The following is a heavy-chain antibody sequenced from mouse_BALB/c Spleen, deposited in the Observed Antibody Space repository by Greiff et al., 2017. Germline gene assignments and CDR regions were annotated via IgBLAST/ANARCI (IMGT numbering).Heavy chain of an antibody. CDR3: ASPYGNNGAWFAY. CDR2: IWSGGST. CDR1: GFSLTSYG. V-gene: IGHV2-2*02. Sequence: VQLQQSGPGLVQPSQSLSITCTVSGFSLTSYGVHWVRQSPGKGLEWLGVIWSGGSTDYNAAFISRLSISKDNSKSQVFFKMNSLQANDTAIYYCASPYGNNGAWFAYWGQGTLVTVSA. J-gene: IGHJ3*01. D-gene: IGHD2-1*01.